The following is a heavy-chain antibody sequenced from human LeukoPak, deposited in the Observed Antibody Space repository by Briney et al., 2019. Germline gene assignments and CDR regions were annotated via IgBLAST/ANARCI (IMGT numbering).Heavy chain of an antibody. V-gene: IGHV5-51*01. CDR2: IYPGNSEI. D-gene: IGHD4-11*01. Sequence: GESLKISCKGSGYSFTTDWIGWVRQMPGKGLEWMGMIYPGNSEIRYSPSFQGQVTISADKSISTAYLQWSSLQASDTAMYYCARRAIRDFRDAFDIWGQGTMVTVSS. CDR3: ARRAIRDFRDAFDI. CDR1: GYSFTTDW. J-gene: IGHJ3*02.